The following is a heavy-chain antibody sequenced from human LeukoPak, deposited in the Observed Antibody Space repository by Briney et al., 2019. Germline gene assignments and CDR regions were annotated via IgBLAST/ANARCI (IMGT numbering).Heavy chain of an antibody. D-gene: IGHD6-13*01. CDR2: IYPGDSDT. J-gene: IGHJ4*02. V-gene: IGHV5-51*01. Sequence: PGESLLISCKGSGYSFTSYWIGWVRQMPGKGLEWMGIIYPGDSDTRYSPSFQGQVTISADKSISTAYLQWSSLKASDTAMYYCARRIAAAGPYYFDYWGQGALLTVSS. CDR3: ARRIAAAGPYYFDY. CDR1: GYSFTSYW.